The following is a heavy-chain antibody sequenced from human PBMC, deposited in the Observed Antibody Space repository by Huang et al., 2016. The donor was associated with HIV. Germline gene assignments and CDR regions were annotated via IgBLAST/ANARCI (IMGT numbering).Heavy chain of an antibody. V-gene: IGHV3-23*01. Sequence: EVHLLESGGGLVQPGGSLRLSCAASGFSFSSSAMRWVRQAPGRGLDWVSTVSNSASSRHYSDAVRGRFTISRDNSKDTLYLQTNSLRAEDTALYYCAKDLVTYDSSGSVWGQGTLVTVSS. CDR1: GFSFSSSA. CDR3: AKDLVTYDSSGSV. D-gene: IGHD3-22*01. J-gene: IGHJ4*02. CDR2: VSNSASSR.